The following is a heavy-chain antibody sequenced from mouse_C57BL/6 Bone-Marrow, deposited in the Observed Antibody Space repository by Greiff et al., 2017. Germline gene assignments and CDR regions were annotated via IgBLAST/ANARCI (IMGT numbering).Heavy chain of an antibody. D-gene: IGHD1-1*01. V-gene: IGHV1-15*01. Sequence: QVQLQQSGAELVRPGASVTLSCKASGYTFTDYEMHWVKQTPVHGLEWIGAIDPEPGGTAYNQKFKGKAILTADKSSSTAYMELRSLTSEDSAVYYGTRREITTVVATDWFAYWGQGTLVTVSA. CDR1: GYTFTDYE. J-gene: IGHJ3*01. CDR2: IDPEPGGT. CDR3: TRREITTVVATDWFAY.